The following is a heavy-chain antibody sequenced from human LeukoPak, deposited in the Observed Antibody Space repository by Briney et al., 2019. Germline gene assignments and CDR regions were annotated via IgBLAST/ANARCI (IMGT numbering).Heavy chain of an antibody. CDR2: ISTTSTYI. D-gene: IGHD6-13*01. J-gene: IGHJ4*02. CDR1: GFTFSNYN. V-gene: IGHV3-21*01. CDR3: VRGVGVSRFNYLDS. Sequence: TPGGSLRLSCAASGFTFSNYNMNWVRQPPGKGLEWVSSISTTSTYIYYADSVKGRFTISRDNSKNTLYLQMNSLRDDDTAVYYCVRGVGVSRFNYLDSWGQGTLVTVSS.